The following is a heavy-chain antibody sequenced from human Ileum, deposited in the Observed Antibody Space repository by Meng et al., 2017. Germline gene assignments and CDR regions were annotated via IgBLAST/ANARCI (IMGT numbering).Heavy chain of an antibody. CDR1: GLRFIDAW. CDR2: MTGGGSAATT. CDR3: AYSGAVFGHFAF. D-gene: IGHD1-26*01. V-gene: IGHV3-15*01. Sequence: GGSLRLSCAVSGLRFIDAWMNWVRQSPGKGLEWLGRMTGGGSAATTAYATSVNGRFTISRDDSKNTLYLQMNSLETEDTAVYYCAYSGAVFGHFAFWGQGTLVIVSS. J-gene: IGHJ4*02.